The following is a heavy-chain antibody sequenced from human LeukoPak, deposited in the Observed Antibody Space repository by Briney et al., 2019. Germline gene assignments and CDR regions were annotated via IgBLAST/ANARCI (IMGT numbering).Heavy chain of an antibody. CDR3: ARGLASVYFDY. D-gene: IGHD6-19*01. CDR1: GFTFSSYA. Sequence: PGGSLRLSCAASGFTFSSYAMHWVRQAPGKGLEWVAVISYDGSNKYYADSVKGRFTISRDNSKNTLYLQMNSLRAEDTAVYYCARGLASVYFDYWGQGTLVTVSS. J-gene: IGHJ4*02. V-gene: IGHV3-30-3*01. CDR2: ISYDGSNK.